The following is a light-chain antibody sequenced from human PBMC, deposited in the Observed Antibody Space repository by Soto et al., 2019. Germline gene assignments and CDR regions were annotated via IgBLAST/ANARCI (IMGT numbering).Light chain of an antibody. CDR1: SRDVGGYEY. J-gene: IGLJ2*01. CDR2: HVG. V-gene: IGLV2-11*01. CDR3: SSSPAGPTFV. Sequence: QSALTQPRSVSGSPGQSVSISCSGTSRDVGGYEYVSWYQQHPGKAPRLLIYHVGQRPSGVPDRFSGSKSGTTASLTISGLQSVDEAEYFSSSSPAGPTFVFGRGT.